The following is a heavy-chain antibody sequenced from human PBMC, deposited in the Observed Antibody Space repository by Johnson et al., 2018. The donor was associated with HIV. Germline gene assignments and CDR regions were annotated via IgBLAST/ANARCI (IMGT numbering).Heavy chain of an antibody. CDR2: IKSKTDGGTT. J-gene: IGHJ3*02. V-gene: IGHV3-15*01. CDR1: GFTFSNAW. Sequence: VQLVESGGGLVKPGGSLRLSCAASGFTFSNAWMSWVRQAPGKGLEWVGRIKSKTDGGTTDYAAPVTGRFTISRDDSKNTLYLQMNSLKTEDTAVYYCTTDQGYYGDAFDIWGQGTMVTVSS. CDR3: TTDQGYYGDAFDI. D-gene: IGHD3-10*01.